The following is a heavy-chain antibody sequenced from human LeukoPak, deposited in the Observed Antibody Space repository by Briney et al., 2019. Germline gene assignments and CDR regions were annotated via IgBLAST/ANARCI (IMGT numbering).Heavy chain of an antibody. CDR3: ARDRQGGNWGDFDF. V-gene: IGHV3-30-3*01. J-gene: IGHJ4*02. Sequence: PGRSLRLSCAASGFTFSSYAMHWVRQAPGKGLEWVAVISYDGSNKHYADSVKGRFTISRDNSRNTLYLQMNSLRAEDTAVYYCARDRQGGNWGDFDFWGQGTLVTVSS. CDR1: GFTFSSYA. CDR2: ISYDGSNK. D-gene: IGHD3-16*01.